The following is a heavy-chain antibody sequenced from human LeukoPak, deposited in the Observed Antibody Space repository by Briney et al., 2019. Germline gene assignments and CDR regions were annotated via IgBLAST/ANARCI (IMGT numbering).Heavy chain of an antibody. D-gene: IGHD1-26*01. Sequence: SETLSLTCAVYGGSFSGYYWGWIRQPPGKGLEWIGEINHSGSTNYNPSLKSRVTISVDTSKHQFSLKLSSVTAADTAVYYCARAELQWDYFDYWGQGTLVTVSS. CDR3: ARAELQWDYFDY. J-gene: IGHJ4*02. CDR1: GGSFSGYY. V-gene: IGHV4-34*01. CDR2: INHSGST.